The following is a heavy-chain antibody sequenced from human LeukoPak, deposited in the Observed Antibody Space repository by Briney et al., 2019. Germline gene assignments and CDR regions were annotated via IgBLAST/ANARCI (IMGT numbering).Heavy chain of an antibody. D-gene: IGHD6-19*01. CDR1: GFSFSDYA. CDR2: IRNMANGATA. V-gene: IGHV3-49*04. J-gene: IGHJ4*02. Sequence: QPGRSLRLSCTGSGFSFSDYAMTWVRQAPGKGLEWVGFIRNMANGATADYAASVKGRFTISRDDSKTTAYLQMNSLKTEDTAVYYCSRAYTTGWLGINDFWGQGALVTVSS. CDR3: SRAYTTGWLGINDF.